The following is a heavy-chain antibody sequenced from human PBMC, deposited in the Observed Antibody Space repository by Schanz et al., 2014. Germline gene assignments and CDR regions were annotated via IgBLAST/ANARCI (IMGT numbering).Heavy chain of an antibody. CDR2: VNPSVRGT. D-gene: IGHD6-6*01. V-gene: IGHV1-46*01. CDR1: GYTFTSDS. CDR3: ARDQSPYTNSSDVRYFDY. Sequence: VQLVQSGAEVKKPGASVKVSCKASGYTFTSDSMHWVRQAPGQGLEWMGIVNPSVRGTHFAREFQGRVTVTSDTSTSTVYMELSGLRSEDTAVYYCARDQSPYTNSSDVRYFDYWGQGSLVTVSS. J-gene: IGHJ4*02.